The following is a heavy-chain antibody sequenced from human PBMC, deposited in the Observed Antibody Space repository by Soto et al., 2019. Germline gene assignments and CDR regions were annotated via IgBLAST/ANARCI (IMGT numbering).Heavy chain of an antibody. D-gene: IGHD4-17*01. CDR1: GGTFSSYT. J-gene: IGHJ6*02. Sequence: QVQLVQSGAEVKKPGSSVKVSCKASGGTFSSYTISWVRQAPGQGLEWMGRIIPILGIANYAQKFQGRVTTTADKSTSTAYIELSSLRSEDTAVYYCARGTTVTTGGGMDVWGQGTTVTVSS. CDR3: ARGTTVTTGGGMDV. CDR2: IIPILGIA. V-gene: IGHV1-69*02.